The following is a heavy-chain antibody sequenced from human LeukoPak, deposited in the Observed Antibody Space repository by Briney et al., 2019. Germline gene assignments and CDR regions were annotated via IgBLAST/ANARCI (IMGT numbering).Heavy chain of an antibody. Sequence: GGSLRLSCAASGFTVSSKYMSWVRQAPGKGLEWVSAIYSGGGTYYADSVKGRFTISRDNSKNTLYLQMNSLRAEDTAVYYCAKDLDTAMVCFDYWGQGTLVTVSS. CDR1: GFTVSSKY. J-gene: IGHJ4*02. CDR2: IYSGGGT. V-gene: IGHV3-53*01. D-gene: IGHD5-18*01. CDR3: AKDLDTAMVCFDY.